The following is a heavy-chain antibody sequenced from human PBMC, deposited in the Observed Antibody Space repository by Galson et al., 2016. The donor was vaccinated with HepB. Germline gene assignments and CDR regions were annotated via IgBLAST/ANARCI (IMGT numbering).Heavy chain of an antibody. CDR3: AKDGGHFGSGTYSDY. CDR1: GFTFSYYG. V-gene: IGHV3-30*18. CDR2: TSPDGSNK. Sequence: SLRLSCAGSGFTFSYYGMHWVRQAPGKGLEWVALTSPDGSNKKYADSVKGRFTVSRDNSKNTAYLQMNSLRPDDTAVYYCAKDGGHFGSGTYSDYWGQGVLVTVSS. J-gene: IGHJ4*02. D-gene: IGHD3-10*01.